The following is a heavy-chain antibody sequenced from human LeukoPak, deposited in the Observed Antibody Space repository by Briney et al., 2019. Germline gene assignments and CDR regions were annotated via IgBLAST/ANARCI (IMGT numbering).Heavy chain of an antibody. CDR1: GFTFSSYA. J-gene: IGHJ5*02. V-gene: IGHV3-23*01. CDR3: AKDRADNGDRLRFDP. D-gene: IGHD4-17*01. Sequence: GGSLGLSCAASGFTFSSYAMSWVRQAPGKGPEWVSAISGAGGRTYYADSVKGRFTISRDNSKNTLYLQMDSLRAEDTAVYYCAKDRADNGDRLRFDPWGQGTLVTVSS. CDR2: ISGAGGRT.